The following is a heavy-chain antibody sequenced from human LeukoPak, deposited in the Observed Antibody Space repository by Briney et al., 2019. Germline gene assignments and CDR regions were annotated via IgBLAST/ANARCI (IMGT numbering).Heavy chain of an antibody. CDR1: GYSFGDYG. CDR3: VRSRRVVGNPYFYYYIDV. Sequence: QTGGSLRLSCTTSGYSFGDYGMSWVRQAPGKGLEWVSFIRSRVYGRTIEYAASVKGRFTISRDDSKSIAYLQMNSLKTEDTAVYYCVRSRRVVGNPYFYYYIDVWGKGTTVTVAS. J-gene: IGHJ6*03. V-gene: IGHV3-49*04. D-gene: IGHD2-2*01. CDR2: IRSRVYGRTI.